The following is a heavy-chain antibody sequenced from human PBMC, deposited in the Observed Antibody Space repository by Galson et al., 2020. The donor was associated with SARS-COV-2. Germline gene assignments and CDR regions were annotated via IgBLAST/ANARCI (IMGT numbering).Heavy chain of an antibody. CDR3: ARERNRRAVATTFHN. Sequence: TGGSLRLSCAASGFSVSTNYMSWVRQAPGKGLEWVSIIDSGDGTYYADSVKGRFTISRDNTKNMLYLQMTSLRVEDTAVYFCARERNRRAVATTFHNWGQGTLVSVSS. CDR1: GFSVSTNY. CDR2: IDSGDGT. D-gene: IGHD6-19*01. J-gene: IGHJ1*01. V-gene: IGHV3-66*01.